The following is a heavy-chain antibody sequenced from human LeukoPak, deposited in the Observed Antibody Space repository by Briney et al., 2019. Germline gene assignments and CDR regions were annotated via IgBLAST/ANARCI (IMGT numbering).Heavy chain of an antibody. Sequence: ASVKVSCKASGYTFTGYYMHWVRQAPGQGLEWMGWINPNSGGTNYAQKFQGRVTMTRDTPISTAYMELSRLRSDDTAVYYCARANVLRFLEWLSHYYYYYMDVWGKGTTVTVSS. D-gene: IGHD3-3*01. V-gene: IGHV1-2*02. CDR3: ARANVLRFLEWLSHYYYYYMDV. CDR2: INPNSGGT. J-gene: IGHJ6*03. CDR1: GYTFTGYY.